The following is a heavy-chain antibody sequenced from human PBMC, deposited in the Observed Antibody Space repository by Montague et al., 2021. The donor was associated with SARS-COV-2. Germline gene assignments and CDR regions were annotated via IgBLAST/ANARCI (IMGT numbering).Heavy chain of an antibody. D-gene: IGHD3-3*02. V-gene: IGHV4-34*01. J-gene: IGHJ4*02. CDR1: GGSFHIFS. CDR3: ARGILGVGVTPGFRC. Sequence: SETLSLTCAVYGGSFHIFSWSWIRQSPGKGLEWIGEVDQGGKTNYNPSLKSRVTISVDTSKNQFSLNLTSVTAADAAMYYCARGILGVGVTPGFRCWGQGTLVAVSS. CDR2: VDQGGKT.